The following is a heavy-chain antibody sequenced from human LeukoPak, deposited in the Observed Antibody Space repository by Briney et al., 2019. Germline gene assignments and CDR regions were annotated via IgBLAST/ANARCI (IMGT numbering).Heavy chain of an antibody. CDR3: AKDRYSNYEEGAFDI. CDR2: ISWNSGSI. J-gene: IGHJ3*02. Sequence: RSGGSLRLSCAASGFIFSSYSMNWVRQAPGKGLEWVSGISWNSGSIGYADSVKGRFTISRDNAKNSLYLQMNSLRAEDMALYYCAKDRYSNYEEGAFDIWGQGTMVTVSS. CDR1: GFIFSSYS. V-gene: IGHV3-9*03. D-gene: IGHD4-11*01.